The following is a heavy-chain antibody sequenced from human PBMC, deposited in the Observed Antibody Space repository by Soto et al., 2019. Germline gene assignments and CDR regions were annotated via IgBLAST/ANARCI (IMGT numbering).Heavy chain of an antibody. CDR2: IYSDGSST. V-gene: IGHV3-74*01. D-gene: IGHD2-2*01. CDR3: ARVGYCIYTSCHHFGLDV. Sequence: PGGSLRLSCAASGLTVSSNYMSWVRQAPGKGLEWVSIIYSDGSSTSYADSVKGRFTISRDNAKNTLYLQMNSLRAEDTAVYYCARVGYCIYTSCHHFGLDVWGQGTTVTVSS. J-gene: IGHJ6*02. CDR1: GLTVSSNY.